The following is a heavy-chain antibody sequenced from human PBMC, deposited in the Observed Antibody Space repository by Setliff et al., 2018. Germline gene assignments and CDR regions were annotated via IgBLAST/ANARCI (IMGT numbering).Heavy chain of an antibody. CDR1: GYTFTTYG. CDR3: ARVPRLEWLLPTFDS. Sequence: ASVKVSCKASGYTFTTYGVAWVRQAPGQGLEWLGWISGYNGNTNYAQRFQDRVTTTIDTSTNTAYMELRSLRSDDTAVYYCARVPRLEWLLPTFDSWGQGTLVTVSS. CDR2: ISGYNGNT. J-gene: IGHJ4*02. V-gene: IGHV1-18*01. D-gene: IGHD3-3*01.